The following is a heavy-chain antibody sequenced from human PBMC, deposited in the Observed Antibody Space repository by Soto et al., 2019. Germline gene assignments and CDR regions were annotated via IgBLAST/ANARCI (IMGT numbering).Heavy chain of an antibody. CDR3: ARDSAARIFDY. Sequence: GASVKLSCEACGDSFTGYYMHWVRQAPGQGLEWMGWINPNSGGTNYAQKFQGWVTMTRDTSISTAYMELSRLRSDDTAVYYCARDSAARIFDYWGQGTLVTVSS. CDR2: INPNSGGT. CDR1: GDSFTGYY. J-gene: IGHJ4*02. D-gene: IGHD6-6*01. V-gene: IGHV1-2*04.